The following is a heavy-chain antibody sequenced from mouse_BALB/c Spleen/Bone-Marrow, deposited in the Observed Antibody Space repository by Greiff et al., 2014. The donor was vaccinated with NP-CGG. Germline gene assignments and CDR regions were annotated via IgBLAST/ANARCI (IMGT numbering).Heavy chain of an antibody. V-gene: IGHV2-9*02. CDR2: IWADGCT. Sequence: VQLQQSGPGLVAPSQSLSITCTVSGFSLTNYGVHWVRQPPGKGLEWLGVIWADGCTNYNSALMSRLSISKDNSKSQGLFKMNSLQTDDTAMYYCARITTATGAMDYWGQGTSVTVSS. CDR3: ARITTATGAMDY. CDR1: GFSLTNYG. D-gene: IGHD1-2*01. J-gene: IGHJ4*01.